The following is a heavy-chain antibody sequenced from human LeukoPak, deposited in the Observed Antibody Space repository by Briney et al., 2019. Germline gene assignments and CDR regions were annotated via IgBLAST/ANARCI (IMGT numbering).Heavy chain of an antibody. V-gene: IGHV3-23*01. CDR3: AKGNYYYYMDV. J-gene: IGHJ6*03. CDR1: GFTFSNYA. Sequence: PGGSLRLSCAASGFTFSNYAMTWVRQAPGEGLEWVSAISGSGDKTYYGDSVKGRFTISRDNSKNTQYLQMNSLRAEDTAVYCCAKGNYYYYMDVWGKGTTVTVSS. CDR2: ISGSGDKT.